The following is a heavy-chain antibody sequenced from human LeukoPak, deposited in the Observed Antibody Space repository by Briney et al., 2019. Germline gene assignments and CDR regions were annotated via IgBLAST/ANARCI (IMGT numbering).Heavy chain of an antibody. D-gene: IGHD1-26*01. J-gene: IGHJ3*02. CDR1: GGSISSYY. CDR3: ARWSGSYYWYYAFDI. CDR2: IYYSGST. Sequence: SETLSLICTVSGGSISSYYWSWIRQPPGKGLEWIGYIYYSGSTNYNPSLKSRVTISVDTSKNQFSLKLSSVTAADTAVYYCARWSGSYYWYYAFDIWGQGTMVTVSS. V-gene: IGHV4-59*01.